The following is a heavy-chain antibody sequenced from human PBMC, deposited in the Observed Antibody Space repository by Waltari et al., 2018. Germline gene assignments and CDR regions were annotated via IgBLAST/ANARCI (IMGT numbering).Heavy chain of an antibody. D-gene: IGHD3-3*01. Sequence: QVQLVQSGAEVKKPGSSVKVPCKASGGTFSSYAHSWVGQAPGQGLEWMGGIIPIFGTANYAQKFQGRVTITADESTSTAYMELSSLRSEDTAVYYCARNVLEWLLSGSLDPWGQGTLVTVSS. CDR1: GGTFSSYA. J-gene: IGHJ5*02. CDR2: IIPIFGTA. CDR3: ARNVLEWLLSGSLDP. V-gene: IGHV1-69*01.